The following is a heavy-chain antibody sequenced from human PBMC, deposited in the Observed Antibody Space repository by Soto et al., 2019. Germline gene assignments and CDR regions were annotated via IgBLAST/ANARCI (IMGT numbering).Heavy chain of an antibody. CDR3: ARGGRLRSPFGY. J-gene: IGHJ4*02. V-gene: IGHV4-34*01. CDR1: GGSFSDYY. D-gene: IGHD4-17*01. Sequence: ETLSLTCAVYGGSFSDYYWTWIRQPPGKGLEWIGEIKHSGTTTHNPSLKSRVTMSVDTSKNQFSLNLTSVTAADTAIYYCARGGRLRSPFGYWGQGILVTVS. CDR2: IKHSGTT.